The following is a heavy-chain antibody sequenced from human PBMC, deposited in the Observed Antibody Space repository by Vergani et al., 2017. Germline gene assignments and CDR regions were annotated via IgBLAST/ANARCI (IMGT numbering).Heavy chain of an antibody. CDR2: ISSSSSYI. D-gene: IGHD2-8*01. CDR1: GFTFSSYS. V-gene: IGHV3-21*01. J-gene: IGHJ4*02. CDR3: ARFCTNGVCYINSDY. Sequence: VQLVESGGGLVKPGGSLRLSCAASGFTFSSYSMNWVRQAPGKGLEWVSSISSSSSYIYYADSVKGRFTISRDNAKNSLYLQMNSLRAEDTAVYYCARFCTNGVCYINSDYWGQGTLVTVSS.